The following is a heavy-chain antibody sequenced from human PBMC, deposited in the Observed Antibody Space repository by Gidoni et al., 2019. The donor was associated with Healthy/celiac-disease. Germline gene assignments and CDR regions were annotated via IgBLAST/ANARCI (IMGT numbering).Heavy chain of an antibody. CDR1: GFTFSSYS. J-gene: IGHJ4*02. V-gene: IGHV3-21*01. Sequence: EVQLVESGGGLVKPGGSLRLSCAASGFTFSSYSMNWVRQAPGKGLEWVSSISSSSSYIYYADSVKGRFTISRDNAKNSLYLQMNSLRAEDTAVYYCARGVPTTYGDYLDYWGQGTLVTVSS. D-gene: IGHD4-17*01. CDR2: ISSSSSYI. CDR3: ARGVPTTYGDYLDY.